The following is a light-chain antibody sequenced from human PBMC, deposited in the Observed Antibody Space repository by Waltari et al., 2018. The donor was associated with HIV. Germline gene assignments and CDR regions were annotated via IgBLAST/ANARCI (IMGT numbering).Light chain of an antibody. V-gene: IGLV4-69*01. CDR1: CGHINYA. Sequence: QLVLTQSPSASASLGASVKLTCILSCGHINYAIAWHPQQPEKGPRYLMKINSDGSHSKGDGVPDRFSGSTSGAERYLTISSLQSEDEADYYCQTWATGIVVFGRGTKLTVL. CDR3: QTWATGIVV. J-gene: IGLJ2*01. CDR2: INSDGSH.